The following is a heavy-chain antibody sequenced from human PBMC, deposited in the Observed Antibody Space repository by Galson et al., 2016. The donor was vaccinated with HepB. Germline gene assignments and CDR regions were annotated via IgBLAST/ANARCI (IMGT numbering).Heavy chain of an antibody. D-gene: IGHD6-19*01. Sequence: SLRLSCAASGFTFSSYAMHWVRQAPGKGLEWVAVISYDGSNKYYADSVKGRFTIPRDNSKNTLYLQMNSLRAEDTAVYYCARDRSGWYGIFDYWAREPWSPSP. V-gene: IGHV3-30*04. CDR3: ARDRSGWYGIFDY. CDR2: ISYDGSNK. CDR1: GFTFSSYA. J-gene: IGHJ4*02.